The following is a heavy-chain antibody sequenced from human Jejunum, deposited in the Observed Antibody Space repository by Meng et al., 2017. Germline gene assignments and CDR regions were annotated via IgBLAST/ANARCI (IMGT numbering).Heavy chain of an antibody. CDR2: ISYSGST. CDR1: GGSISRGFYY. CDR3: ARDRFSSGSSNWFDP. Sequence: QVQLQESGPGLVKPSGTLSLTCTVSGGSISRGFYYWNWIRQHPGKGLEWIGYISYSGSTYYNPSLKSRVTISLDTSKNQFSLNLSSVTAADTAVYYCARDRFSSGSSNWFDPWGQGTLVTVSS. J-gene: IGHJ5*02. D-gene: IGHD3-10*01. V-gene: IGHV4-31*03.